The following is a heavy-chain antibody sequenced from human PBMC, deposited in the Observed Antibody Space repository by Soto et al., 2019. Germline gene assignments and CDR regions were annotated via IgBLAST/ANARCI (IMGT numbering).Heavy chain of an antibody. V-gene: IGHV4-59*01. CDR3: AAFAGSGTRESLDY. CDR1: GDSITSYY. Sequence: SETLSLTCTISGDSITSYYWSWIQQPPGKGLEWIGYIYHTGSTNYIPSLKSRVTISVDTSKNQFSLKLSSVTAADTAVYYCAAFAGSGTRESLDYWGQGTLVTVS. D-gene: IGHD3-10*01. CDR2: IYHTGST. J-gene: IGHJ4*02.